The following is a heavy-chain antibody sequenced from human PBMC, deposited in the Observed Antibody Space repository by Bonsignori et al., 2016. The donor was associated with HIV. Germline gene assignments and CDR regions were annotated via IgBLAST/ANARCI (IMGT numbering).Heavy chain of an antibody. Sequence: WIRQPPGKGLEWIAEINHYGGTNYRSSLKSRLTLSVDPSKSQFSLKLRSVTAADTAVYFCARGLSPSHKLPFDLWGQGNLVTVSS. D-gene: IGHD4-23*01. J-gene: IGHJ4*02. V-gene: IGHV4-34*01. CDR3: ARGLSPSHKLPFDL. CDR2: INHYGGT.